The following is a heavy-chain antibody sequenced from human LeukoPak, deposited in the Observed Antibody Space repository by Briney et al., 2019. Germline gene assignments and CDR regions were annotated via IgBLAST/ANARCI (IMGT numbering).Heavy chain of an antibody. CDR1: GDSVSSSGVA. CDR2: TYYASQRSN. Sequence: SQTLSLTCAISGDSVSSSGVAWNWIRQSPSRGLEWLGRTYYASQRSNEYAQSVKSRITINPDTSKNQFSLQLNSVTPEDTAVYYCTRGRNSAFDYWGQGTLVTVSS. J-gene: IGHJ4*02. D-gene: IGHD1-14*01. CDR3: TRGRNSAFDY. V-gene: IGHV6-1*01.